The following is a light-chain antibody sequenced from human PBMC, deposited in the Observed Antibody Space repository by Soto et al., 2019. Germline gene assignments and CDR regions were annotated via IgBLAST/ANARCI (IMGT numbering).Light chain of an antibody. J-gene: IGKJ2*01. CDR2: GAS. Sequence: EIVLTQSPGTLSLSPGERATLSCRASQSVSSSYLAWYHQKPGQAPRLLLYGASSRATGIPDRFSGSGSGTDFTLTISRLEPEDFAVYYCQQYGVFGQGTKLEIK. CDR3: QQYGV. CDR1: QSVSSSY. V-gene: IGKV3-20*01.